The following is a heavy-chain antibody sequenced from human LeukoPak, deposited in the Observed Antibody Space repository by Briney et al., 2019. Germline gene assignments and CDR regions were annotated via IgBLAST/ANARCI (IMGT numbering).Heavy chain of an antibody. CDR2: INPNSGGT. J-gene: IGHJ5*02. CDR3: ARDLSITMVRGVNGWFDP. D-gene: IGHD3-10*01. V-gene: IGHV1-2*02. Sequence: ASVKVSCKASGYTFTGYYMHWVRQAPGQGLEWMGWINPNSGGTSYAQKFQGRVTMTRDTSISTAYMELSRLRSDDTAVYYCARDLSITMVRGVNGWFDPWGQGTLVTVSS. CDR1: GYTFTGYY.